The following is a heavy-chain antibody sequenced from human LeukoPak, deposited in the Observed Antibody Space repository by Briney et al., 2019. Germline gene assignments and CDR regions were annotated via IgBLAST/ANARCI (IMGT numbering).Heavy chain of an antibody. J-gene: IGHJ5*02. CDR3: ARLLGWSGPINWFDP. CDR1: GGSISSYY. Sequence: PSETLSLTCTVSGGSISSYYWSWIRQPPGKGLEWIGYISYSGSSNYNPSLKTRVTISIDTSKNQFSLKLTSVTAADTAVYYCARLLGWSGPINWFDPWGRGTLVTVSS. D-gene: IGHD3-3*01. V-gene: IGHV4-59*08. CDR2: ISYSGSS.